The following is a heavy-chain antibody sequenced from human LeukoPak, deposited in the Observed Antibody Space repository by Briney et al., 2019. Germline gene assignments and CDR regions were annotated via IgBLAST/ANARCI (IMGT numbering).Heavy chain of an antibody. CDR3: ARVKEYQLLTY. CDR2: ISSSGSAI. CDR1: GFTFSDYY. Sequence: PGGSLRLSCAASGFTFSDYYMSWIRQAPGKGLVWVSYISSSGSAIYYADSVKGRFTISRDNAKNSLYLQMNSLRAEDTAVYYCARVKEYQLLTYWGQGTLVTVSS. D-gene: IGHD2-2*01. V-gene: IGHV3-11*01. J-gene: IGHJ4*02.